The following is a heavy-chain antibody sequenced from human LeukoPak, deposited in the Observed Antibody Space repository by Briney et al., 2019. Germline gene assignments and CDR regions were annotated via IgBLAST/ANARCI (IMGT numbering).Heavy chain of an antibody. CDR1: GGTFSSYA. V-gene: IGHV1-69*13. J-gene: IGHJ6*03. D-gene: IGHD5-12*01. CDR3: ARSRAIGYSGYGSENYYYYYYMDV. Sequence: SVKVSCKASGGTFSSYAISWVRQAPGQGLEWMGGIIPIFGTANYAQKFQGRVRITADESTSTAYMELSSLRSEDTAVYYCARSRAIGYSGYGSENYYYYYYMDVWGKGTTVTISS. CDR2: IIPIFGTA.